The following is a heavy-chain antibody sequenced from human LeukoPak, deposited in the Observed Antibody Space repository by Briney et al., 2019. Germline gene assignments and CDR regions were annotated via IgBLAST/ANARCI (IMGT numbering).Heavy chain of an antibody. CDR2: ISGSGGST. Sequence: WGSLRLSCAASGFTFSSYAMSWVRQAPGKGLEWVSAISGSGGSTYYADSVKGRFTISRDNSKNTLYLQMNSLRAEATAIYYCAKGRGAFDIWGQGTMVTVSS. V-gene: IGHV3-23*01. CDR3: AKGRGAFDI. CDR1: GFTFSSYA. J-gene: IGHJ3*02.